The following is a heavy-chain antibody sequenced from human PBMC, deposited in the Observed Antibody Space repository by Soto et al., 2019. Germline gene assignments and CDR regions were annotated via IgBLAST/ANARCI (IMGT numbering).Heavy chain of an antibody. D-gene: IGHD3-9*01. CDR1: GFSFSDSY. CDR3: TREHVVTIFRRGQRGSFDN. J-gene: IGHJ4*02. V-gene: IGHV3-11*06. CDR2: ISGSSGYT. Sequence: QVQLVESGGGLVKPGGSLRLSCAASGFSFSDSYMSWVRQAPGKGLEWVAYISGSSGYTGYADSVKGRFTISRDNAKNSLFLQMSSLRAEDTAVYYCTREHVVTIFRRGQRGSFDNWSQGTLVTVSS.